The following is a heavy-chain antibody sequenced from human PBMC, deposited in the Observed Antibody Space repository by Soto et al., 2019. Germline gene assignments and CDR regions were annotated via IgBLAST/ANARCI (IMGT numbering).Heavy chain of an antibody. CDR2: INAGNGNT. CDR1: GYTFTSYA. V-gene: IGHV1-3*01. CDR3: ARVYYYYDTSGMAYYYYGMDV. J-gene: IGHJ6*02. D-gene: IGHD3-22*01. Sequence: ASVKVSCKASGYTFTSYAMHWVRQAPGQRLEWMGWINAGNGNTKYSQKFQGRVTITRDTSASTAYMELSSLRSEDTAVYYCARVYYYYDTSGMAYYYYGMDVWGQGTTVTV.